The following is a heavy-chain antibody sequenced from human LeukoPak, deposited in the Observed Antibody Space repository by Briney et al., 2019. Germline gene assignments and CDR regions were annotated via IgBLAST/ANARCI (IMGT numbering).Heavy chain of an antibody. D-gene: IGHD2-2*01. Sequence: PGGSLRLSCAASGFTFSSYGMHWVRQAPAKGLEGVAFIRYDGSNKYYADSVKGRFTISRDNSKNTLYLQMNSLRAEDTAVYYCAKNRRRSSTSCYEFYFDYWGQGTLVTVSS. V-gene: IGHV3-30*02. CDR3: AKNRRRSSTSCYEFYFDY. CDR2: IRYDGSNK. CDR1: GFTFSSYG. J-gene: IGHJ4*02.